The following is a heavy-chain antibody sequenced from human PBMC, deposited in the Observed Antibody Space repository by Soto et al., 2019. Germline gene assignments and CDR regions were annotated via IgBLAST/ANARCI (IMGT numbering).Heavy chain of an antibody. Sequence: QVQLQQWGAGLLKPSETLSLTCAVYGGSFSGYYWSWIRQPPRKGLEWIGEINHRGSTNYNPSLKSRVTISVDTSKNQFSLKLSSVTAADTAVYYCARGLDDGDQQGYWGQGTLVTVSS. CDR1: GGSFSGYY. D-gene: IGHD4-17*01. CDR2: INHRGST. J-gene: IGHJ4*02. V-gene: IGHV4-34*01. CDR3: ARGLDDGDQQGY.